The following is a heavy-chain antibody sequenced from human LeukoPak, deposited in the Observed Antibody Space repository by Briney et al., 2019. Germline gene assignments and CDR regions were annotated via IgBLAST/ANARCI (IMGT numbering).Heavy chain of an antibody. J-gene: IGHJ5*02. V-gene: IGHV1-46*01. CDR2: INPSGGST. Sequence: RASVKVSCKASGHTLTGYYMHWVRQAPGQGLEWMRIINPSGGSTSYAQKFQGRVTMTRDMSTSTDYMELSSLRSEDTAVYYCARDNSVEDTAWWFDPRGQGTLVTVSS. CDR3: ARDNSVEDTAWWFDP. D-gene: IGHD4-23*01. CDR1: GHTLTGYY.